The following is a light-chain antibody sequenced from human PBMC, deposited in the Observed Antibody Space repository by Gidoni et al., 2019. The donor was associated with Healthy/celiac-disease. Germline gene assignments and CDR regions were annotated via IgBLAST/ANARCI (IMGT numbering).Light chain of an antibody. CDR2: EVS. CDR3: CSYAGSSTPV. CDR1: SRDVGSYNL. Sequence: SALTQAASLSGAPVQSITISCTGTSRDVGSYNLVPWYQQHPGKAPELMIYEVSQRHSGVSNRFSGSTSGNTASLTISGLQAEDEADYYCCSYAGSSTPVFGGGTKLTVL. V-gene: IGLV2-23*02. J-gene: IGLJ3*02.